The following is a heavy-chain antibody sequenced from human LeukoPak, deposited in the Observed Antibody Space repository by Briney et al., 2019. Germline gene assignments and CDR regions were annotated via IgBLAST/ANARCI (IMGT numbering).Heavy chain of an antibody. CDR1: GFIFTNFA. D-gene: IGHD5-24*01. Sequence: PGGSPRLSCAASGFIFTNFAMHWVRQAPGKGLEWVAVISNDERNKYYAESVKGRFTISRDNSNSMVYLQMTSLRLEDTAVYYCARPSPPGDGYNPSDQWGQGSLVIVSS. J-gene: IGHJ4*02. CDR2: ISNDERNK. CDR3: ARPSPPGDGYNPSDQ. V-gene: IGHV3-30*04.